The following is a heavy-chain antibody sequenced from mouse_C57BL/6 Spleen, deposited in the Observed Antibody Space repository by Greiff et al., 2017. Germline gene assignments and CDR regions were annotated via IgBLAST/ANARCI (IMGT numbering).Heavy chain of an antibody. CDR1: GFTFSGYY. Sequence: EVQLVQSGGGLVKPGGSLKLSCTASGFTFSGYYMNWVRQTPETGLEWVAYISHGGGGTHYTDNVKGRFTITRDKAKTTLYLQMSRLKSEDTAMYYCARPRYYDNGGWAMDVWGTGTSVTVSS. D-gene: IGHD2-4*01. CDR3: ARPRYYDNGGWAMDV. J-gene: IGHJ1*03. V-gene: IGHV5-12*01. CDR2: ISHGGGGT.